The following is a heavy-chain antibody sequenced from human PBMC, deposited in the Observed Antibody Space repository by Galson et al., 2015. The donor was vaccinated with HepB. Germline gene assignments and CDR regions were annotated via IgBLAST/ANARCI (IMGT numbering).Heavy chain of an antibody. CDR1: GFSFSSYW. CDR2: IKEDGSEK. Sequence: SLRLSCATSGFSFSSYWMSWVRQAPGKGPEWVANIKEDGSEKYYVDSVKGRLAISRDNAKNSLYLQMKSLRVEDTAVYYCARRRGSGRTDFDFWGQGTLITVSS. CDR3: ARRRGSGRTDFDF. V-gene: IGHV3-7*03. D-gene: IGHD3-10*01. J-gene: IGHJ4*02.